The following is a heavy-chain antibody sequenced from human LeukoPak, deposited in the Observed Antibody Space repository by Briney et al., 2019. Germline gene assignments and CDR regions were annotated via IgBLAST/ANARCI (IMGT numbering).Heavy chain of an antibody. CDR2: ISSSSSYI. Sequence: GGSLRLSCAASGFTFSSYSMNWVRQAPGKGLEWVSSISSSSSYIYYADSVKGRFTISRDNAKNSLYLQMNSLRAEDTAVYYCARGRGAAAGTGYYYYYMDVWGKGTTVTVSS. CDR1: GFTFSSYS. D-gene: IGHD6-13*01. CDR3: ARGRGAAAGTGYYYYYMDV. J-gene: IGHJ6*03. V-gene: IGHV3-21*04.